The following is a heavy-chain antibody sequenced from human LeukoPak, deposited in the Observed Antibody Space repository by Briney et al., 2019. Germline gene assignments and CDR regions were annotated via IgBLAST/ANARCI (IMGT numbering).Heavy chain of an antibody. CDR3: ARSRDPLLDY. Sequence: SETLSLTCSVSGGSISSYYWSWIRQPPGEGLEWIGYIYYSGSTNYKPSLKSRVTMSVDTSKNQFSLKLISVTAADTAVYYCARSRDPLLDYWGQGTLVTVSS. J-gene: IGHJ4*02. CDR1: GGSISSYY. V-gene: IGHV4-59*12. CDR2: IYYSGST.